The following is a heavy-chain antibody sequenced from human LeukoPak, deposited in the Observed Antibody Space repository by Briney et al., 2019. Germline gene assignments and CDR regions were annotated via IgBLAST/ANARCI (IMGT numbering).Heavy chain of an antibody. Sequence: SETLSLTCAVYGGSFSGYYWSWIRQPPGKGLEWIGEINHSGSTNYNPSIKSRVTISVDTSKNQFSLKLSSVTAADTAVYYCARFIAAAYRYYFDYWGQGTLVTVSS. CDR1: GGSFSGYY. D-gene: IGHD6-13*01. CDR3: ARFIAAAYRYYFDY. J-gene: IGHJ4*02. V-gene: IGHV4-34*01. CDR2: INHSGST.